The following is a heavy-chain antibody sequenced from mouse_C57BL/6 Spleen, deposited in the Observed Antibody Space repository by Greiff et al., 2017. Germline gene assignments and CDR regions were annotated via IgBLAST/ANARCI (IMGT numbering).Heavy chain of an antibody. CDR1: GFTFSSYA. J-gene: IGHJ4*01. CDR2: ISDGGSYT. CDR3: ASLYSNYEGSYYARDY. V-gene: IGHV5-4*01. D-gene: IGHD2-5*01. Sequence: EVQLVESGGGLVKPGGSLKLSCAASGFTFSSYAMSWVRQTPEKRLEWVATISDGGSYTYYPDNVKGRFTISRDNAKNNLYLQMSHLKSEDTAMYYCASLYSNYEGSYYARDYWGQGTSVTVSS.